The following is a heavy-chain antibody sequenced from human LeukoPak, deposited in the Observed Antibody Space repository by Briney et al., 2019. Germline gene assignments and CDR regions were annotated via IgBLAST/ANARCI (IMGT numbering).Heavy chain of an antibody. J-gene: IGHJ4*02. Sequence: SETLSLTCTVSGGSISSSSYYWGWIRQPPGKGLEWIGSIYYSGSTYYNPSLKSRVTISVDTSKNQFSLKLSSVTAADTAVYYCARVPIVGEAGSGGYSYYFDYWGQGTLVTVSS. CDR1: GGSISSSSYY. CDR3: ARVPIVGEAGSGGYSYYFDY. D-gene: IGHD3-10*01. CDR2: IYYSGST. V-gene: IGHV4-39*07.